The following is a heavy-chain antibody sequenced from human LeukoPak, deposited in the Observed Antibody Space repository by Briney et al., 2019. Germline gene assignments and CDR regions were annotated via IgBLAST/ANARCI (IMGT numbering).Heavy chain of an antibody. J-gene: IGHJ4*02. CDR3: ARDYDSSGYTDY. CDR1: GFTFSSYS. Sequence: PGGSLRLSCAASGFTFSSYSMHWVRQAPGKGLEWVSSISSSSSYIYYAESVKGRFTIPRDNAKNSLYLQMNSLRAEDTAVYYCARDYDSSGYTDYWGQGTLVTVSS. CDR2: ISSSSSYI. D-gene: IGHD3-22*01. V-gene: IGHV3-21*01.